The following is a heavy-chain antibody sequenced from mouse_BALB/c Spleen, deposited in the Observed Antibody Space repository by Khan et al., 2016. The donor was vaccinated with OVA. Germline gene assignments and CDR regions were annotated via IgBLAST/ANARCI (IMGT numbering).Heavy chain of an antibody. D-gene: IGHD1-3*01. CDR1: GYTFTDYA. V-gene: IGHV1S137*01. CDR2: ISTYYGDA. CDR3: AKESGNSRFAY. J-gene: IGHJ3*01. Sequence: VQLQESGAELVRPGVSVKISCKGSGYTFTDYAMHWVKQSHAKSLEWIGVISTYYGDADYNQTFKGKATMTVDKSSSTAYMELARLPSEDSDIYYCAKESGNSRFAYWGQGTLVTVSA.